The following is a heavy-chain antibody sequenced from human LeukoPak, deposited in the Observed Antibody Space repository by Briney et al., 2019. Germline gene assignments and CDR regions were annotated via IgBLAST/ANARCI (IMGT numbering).Heavy chain of an antibody. J-gene: IGHJ4*02. Sequence: GGSLRLSCAASGFTFSSYWVHWVRQAPGKGLVWVSRIKSDGTYTDYMDSVKGRFTISRDNSKNTVYLQMNRLRVEDTALYYCVRSLDYWGQGTLVTVSS. CDR3: VRSLDY. CDR1: GFTFSSYW. CDR2: IKSDGTYT. V-gene: IGHV3-74*01.